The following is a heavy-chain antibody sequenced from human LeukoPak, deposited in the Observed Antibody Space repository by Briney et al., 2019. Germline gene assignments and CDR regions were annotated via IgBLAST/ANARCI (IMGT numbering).Heavy chain of an antibody. V-gene: IGHV1-8*01. Sequence: GASVKVSCKASGYTFISYDINWVRQATGQGLEWMGWMNPNSGNTGYAQKFQGRVTMTRNTSISTAYMELSSLRSEDTAVHYCARFGELYWFDPWGQGTLVTVSS. CDR3: ARFGELYWFDP. J-gene: IGHJ5*02. D-gene: IGHD3-10*01. CDR2: MNPNSGNT. CDR1: GYTFISYD.